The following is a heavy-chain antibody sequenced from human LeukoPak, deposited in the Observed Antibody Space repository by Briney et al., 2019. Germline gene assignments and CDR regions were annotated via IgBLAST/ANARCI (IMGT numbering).Heavy chain of an antibody. CDR3: ARDRGIAAAGTGAFDI. CDR2: IYYSGST. J-gene: IGHJ3*02. V-gene: IGHV4-39*07. Sequence: PSQTLSLTCTVSGGSISSSSYYWGWIRQPPGKGLEWIGSIYYSGSTYYNPSLKSRVTISVDTSKNQFSLKLSSVTAADTAVYYCARDRGIAAAGTGAFDIWGQGTMVTVSS. CDR1: GGSISSSSYY. D-gene: IGHD6-13*01.